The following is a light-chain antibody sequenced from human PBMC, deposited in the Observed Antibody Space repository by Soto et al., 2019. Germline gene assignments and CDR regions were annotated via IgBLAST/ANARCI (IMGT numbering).Light chain of an antibody. J-gene: IGKJ3*01. CDR3: QQYDKWPLS. CDR1: QSISTN. V-gene: IGKV3-15*01. CDR2: GAY. Sequence: EIVMTQSPATLSVSPGERASLSCRASQSISTNLAWYKQKPGQAPRLLIYGAYTRATGIPARFSGSGSGTEFTLTISSPQSEDFAVYYCQQYDKWPLSFGPRTKVDIE.